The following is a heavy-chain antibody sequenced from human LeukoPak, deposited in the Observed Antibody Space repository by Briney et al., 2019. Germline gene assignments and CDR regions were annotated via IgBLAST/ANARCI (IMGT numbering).Heavy chain of an antibody. Sequence: GGSLRLSCAASGFTFSSYGIHWVRQAPGKGLERVAVISYDGSNKYYADSVKGRFTISRDNSKNTLYLQMNSLRTEDTAVYYCAKGTGSGWFDCFDYWGQGTLVTVSS. J-gene: IGHJ4*02. V-gene: IGHV3-30*18. CDR2: ISYDGSNK. CDR3: AKGTGSGWFDCFDY. CDR1: GFTFSSYG. D-gene: IGHD6-19*01.